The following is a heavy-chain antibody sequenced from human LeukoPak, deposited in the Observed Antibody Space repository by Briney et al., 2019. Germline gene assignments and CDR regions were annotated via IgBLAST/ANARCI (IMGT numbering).Heavy chain of an antibody. CDR1: GFTFSSYA. J-gene: IGHJ5*02. CDR2: IIGSGGDT. CDR3: AKAGSSSWYHWFDP. V-gene: IGHV3-23*01. D-gene: IGHD6-13*01. Sequence: GGSLRLSCAASGFTFSSYAMSWVRQAPGKGLEWVSTIIGSGGDTYYADSVKGRFTISRDTSKNTLHLQMNSLRAEDTAVYYCAKAGSSSWYHWFDPWGQGTLVTVSS.